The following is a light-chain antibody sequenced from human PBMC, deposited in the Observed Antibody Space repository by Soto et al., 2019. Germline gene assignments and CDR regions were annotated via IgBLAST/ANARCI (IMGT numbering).Light chain of an antibody. Sequence: QPVLTQSPSASASLGASVKLTCTLSSGHNSYAIEWHQQQPEKGPRYLMKLNSDGSHSKGDGIPDRFSGSSSGAERYLTISSLQSEDEADYYCQTWSTDIRVFGGGTKVTVL. CDR1: SGHNSYA. J-gene: IGLJ3*02. CDR2: LNSDGSH. V-gene: IGLV4-69*01. CDR3: QTWSTDIRV.